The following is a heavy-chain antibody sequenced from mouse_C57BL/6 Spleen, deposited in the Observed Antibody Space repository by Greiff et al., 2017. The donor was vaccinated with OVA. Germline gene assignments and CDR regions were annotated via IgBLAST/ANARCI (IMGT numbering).Heavy chain of an antibody. J-gene: IGHJ1*03. CDR3: TRELTTVVATYWYFDV. Sequence: QVQLQQSGAELVRPGASVTLSCKASGYTFTDYEMHWVKQTPVHGLEWIGAIDPETGGTAYNQKFKGKAILTADKSSSTAYMELRSLTSEDSAVYYGTRELTTVVATYWYFDVWGTGTTVTVSS. V-gene: IGHV1-15*01. D-gene: IGHD1-1*01. CDR1: GYTFTDYE. CDR2: IDPETGGT.